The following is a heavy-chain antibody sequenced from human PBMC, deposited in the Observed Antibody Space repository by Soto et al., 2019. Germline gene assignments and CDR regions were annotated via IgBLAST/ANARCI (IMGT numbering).Heavy chain of an antibody. CDR2: MNTNSGNT. CDR1: GYTFTSYD. D-gene: IGHD6-13*01. Sequence: QVQLVQSGAEVKKPGASVKVSCKASGYTFTSYDINWVRQATGQGLEWMGWMNTNSGNTCYAQKFQGRVTMTRNTSISTAYMELSSLRSEDTAVYYCARRGYSSSWYYYYYYGMDVCGQGTTVTVSS. CDR3: ARRGYSSSWYYYYYYGMDV. V-gene: IGHV1-8*01. J-gene: IGHJ6*02.